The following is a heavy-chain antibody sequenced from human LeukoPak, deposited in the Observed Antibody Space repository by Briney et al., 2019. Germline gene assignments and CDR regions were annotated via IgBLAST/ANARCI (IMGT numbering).Heavy chain of an antibody. CDR2: IRSKAYGGTT. J-gene: IGHJ4*02. Sequence: GGSLRLSCTASGFTFGDYAMSWFRQAPGKGLEWVGFIRSKAYGGTTEYAASVKGRFTISRDDSKSIAYLQMNSLKTEDTAVYYCTGDSRLRFSGYWGQGTLVTVSS. CDR1: GFTFGDYA. D-gene: IGHD1-1*01. CDR3: TGDSRLRFSGY. V-gene: IGHV3-49*03.